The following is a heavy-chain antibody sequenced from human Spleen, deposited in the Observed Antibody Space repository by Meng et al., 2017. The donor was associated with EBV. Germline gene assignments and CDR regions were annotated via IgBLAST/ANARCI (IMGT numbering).Heavy chain of an antibody. CDR1: GDSVSNINGG. CDR2: TYYRSKWYN. Sequence: QVQLQQSAPEPVKPSPTPSLTCAISGDSVSNINGGWNWIRQSPSRGLEWLGRTYYRSKWYNDYAVSVKGRITINPDTTKNQVSLQLNSVTPEDTAVYYCAGVGSTISTDWFDTWGQGTLVTVSS. CDR3: AGVGSTISTDWFDT. V-gene: IGHV6-1*01. J-gene: IGHJ5*02. D-gene: IGHD3-9*01.